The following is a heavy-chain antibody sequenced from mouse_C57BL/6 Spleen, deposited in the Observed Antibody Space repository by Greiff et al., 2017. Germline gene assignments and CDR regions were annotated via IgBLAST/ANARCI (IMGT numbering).Heavy chain of an antibody. J-gene: IGHJ1*03. V-gene: IGHV5-9*01. CDR2: ISGGGGNT. Sequence: EVMLVESGGGLVKPGGSLKLSCAASGFTFSSYTMSWVRQTPEKRLEWVATISGGGGNTYYPDSVKGRFPISRDNAKNTLYLQMSSLRSEDTALYYCARGGTTVVATYWYFDVWGTGTTVTVSS. CDR1: GFTFSSYT. CDR3: ARGGTTVVATYWYFDV. D-gene: IGHD1-1*01.